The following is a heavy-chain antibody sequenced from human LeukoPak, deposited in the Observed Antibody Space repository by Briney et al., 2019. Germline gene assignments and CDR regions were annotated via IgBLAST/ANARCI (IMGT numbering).Heavy chain of an antibody. J-gene: IGHJ1*01. CDR3: ARRRYYDGSGYLE. V-gene: IGHV4-39*01. CDR2: IYYSGRT. D-gene: IGHD3-22*01. CDR1: GDSVSRSDSY. Sequence: SETLSLTCSVSGDSVSRSDSYWDWIRQPPGKGLEWIGTIYYSGRTYYSPSLKSRVTMSVDPSNNQFSLTLRSVTAADTAVYYCARRRYYDGSGYLEWGQGTMLSVSS.